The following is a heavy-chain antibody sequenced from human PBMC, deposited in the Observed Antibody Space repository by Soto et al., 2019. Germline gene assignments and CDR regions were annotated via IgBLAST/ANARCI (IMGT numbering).Heavy chain of an antibody. CDR3: ARDLGGGNSPYYYYAMDV. V-gene: IGHV3-48*02. CDR2: ISRSSSTI. D-gene: IGHD2-21*02. CDR1: GFTFSSYS. J-gene: IGHJ6*02. Sequence: GGSLRLSCAASGFTFSSYSINWVRQAPGKGLEWVSYISRSSSTIYYADSVKGRFTISRDNAKKSLYLQMNSLRDEDTAVYYCARDLGGGNSPYYYYAMDVWGQGTTVTVSS.